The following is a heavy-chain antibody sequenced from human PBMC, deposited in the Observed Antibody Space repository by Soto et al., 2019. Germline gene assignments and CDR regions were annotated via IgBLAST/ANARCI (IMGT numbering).Heavy chain of an antibody. J-gene: IGHJ4*02. D-gene: IGHD3-22*01. CDR3: TTGLSNGYYNFDY. CDR1: GFTFSNSL. Sequence: GGSLRLSCAASGFTFSNSLMSWVRQAPGKGLEWVGRIKGEADGGTTDYAAPVKGRITISRDHSKDTLYLQMNSLKTEDTAVYYCTTGLSNGYYNFDYWGQGTPVTVS. V-gene: IGHV3-15*01. CDR2: IKGEADGGTT.